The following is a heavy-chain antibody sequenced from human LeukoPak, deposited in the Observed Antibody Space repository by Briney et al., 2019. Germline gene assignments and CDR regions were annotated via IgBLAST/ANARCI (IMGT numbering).Heavy chain of an antibody. CDR3: AGIYYASGSYTYYYYAMDV. CDR1: GFTFINAW. CDR2: VKSKTDGGTA. Sequence: GGSLRLSCAASGFTFINAWMTWVRQVPGKGLEWVGRVKSKTDGGTAEYAAPVTGRFTISRDDSKDTVFLQMDSLRAEDTAVYYCAGIYYASGSYTYYYYAMDVWGQGTTVTVSS. V-gene: IGHV3-15*01. J-gene: IGHJ6*02. D-gene: IGHD3-10*01.